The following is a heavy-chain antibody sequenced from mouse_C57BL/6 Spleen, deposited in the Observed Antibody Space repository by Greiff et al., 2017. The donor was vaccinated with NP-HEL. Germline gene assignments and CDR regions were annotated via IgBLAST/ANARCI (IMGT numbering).Heavy chain of an antibody. V-gene: IGHV1-80*01. J-gene: IGHJ2*01. CDR1: GYAFSSYW. CDR2: IYPGDGDT. CDR3: ARSPTETFFDY. Sequence: QVQLQQSGAELVKPGASVKISCKASGYAFSSYWMNWVKQRPGKGLEWIGQIYPGDGDTNYNGRFKGKATLTADKSSSTAYMQLSSLTSEDSAVYFCARSPTETFFDYWGQGTTLTVSS. D-gene: IGHD1-1*01.